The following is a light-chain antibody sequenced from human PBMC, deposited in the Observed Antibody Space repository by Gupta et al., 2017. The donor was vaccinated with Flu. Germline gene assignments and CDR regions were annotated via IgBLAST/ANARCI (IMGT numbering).Light chain of an antibody. CDR3: SSWEDSLSGQVV. CDR2: VNN. V-gene: IGLV1-44*01. CDR1: SSSIGSNT. J-gene: IGLJ2*01. Sequence: QSGLTPPPSASGTPGQRVSISCSGSSSSIGSNTVNSYQPLPGTAPNLLIYVNNQRPSGGPDRFSGSKSGTSAALAISELQAADEADYYCSSWEDSLSGQVVFGGGTKLTVL.